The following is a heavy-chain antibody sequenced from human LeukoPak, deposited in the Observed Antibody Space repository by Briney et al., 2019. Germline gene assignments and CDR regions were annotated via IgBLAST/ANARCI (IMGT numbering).Heavy chain of an antibody. CDR1: GGSISSSSYY. CDR3: ARLGDCSGGSCYIYPPVY. V-gene: IGHV4-39*01. D-gene: IGHD2-15*01. CDR2: IYGSGRT. Sequence: SETLSLTCTASGGSISSSSYYWGWIRQPPGKGLEWTGSIYGSGRTYYNPSLKSRVIISVYTSKNQFSHKLSSVTGADTAVYYCARLGDCSGGSCYIYPPVYWGQGTLVTVSS. J-gene: IGHJ4*02.